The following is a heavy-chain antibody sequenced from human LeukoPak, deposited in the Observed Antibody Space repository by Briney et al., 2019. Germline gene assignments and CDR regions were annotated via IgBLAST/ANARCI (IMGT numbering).Heavy chain of an antibody. CDR2: IYYSGST. V-gene: IGHV4-31*03. CDR3: ARDAESGTTGTTEDDAFDI. D-gene: IGHD1-1*01. J-gene: IGHJ3*02. Sequence: PSETLSLTCTVSGGSISSGNYYWSWIRQHPGKGLEWIGYIYYSGSTYYNPSLKSRVTISVDTSKNQFSLKLSSVTAADTAVYYCARDAESGTTGTTEDDAFDIWGQGTMVTVSS. CDR1: GGSISSGNYY.